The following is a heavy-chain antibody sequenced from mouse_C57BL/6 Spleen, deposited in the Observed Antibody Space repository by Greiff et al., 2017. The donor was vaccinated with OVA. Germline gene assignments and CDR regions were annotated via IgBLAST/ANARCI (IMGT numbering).Heavy chain of an antibody. Sequence: VQLQQSGPELVKPGASVKISCKASGYAFSSSWMNWVKQRPGKGLEWIGRIYPGDGDTNYNGKFKGKATLTADKSSSTAYMQLSSLTSEDSAVYFCARGPDGYYSWYFDVWGTGTTVTVSS. CDR1: GYAFSSSW. CDR3: ARGPDGYYSWYFDV. J-gene: IGHJ1*03. D-gene: IGHD2-3*01. V-gene: IGHV1-82*01. CDR2: IYPGDGDT.